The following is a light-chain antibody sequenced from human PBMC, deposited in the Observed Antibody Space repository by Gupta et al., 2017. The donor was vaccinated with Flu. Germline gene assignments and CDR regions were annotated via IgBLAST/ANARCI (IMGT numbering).Light chain of an antibody. V-gene: IGLV1-40*01. CDR1: SSNIGAGYD. CDR3: QSYDSSLSGLGV. J-gene: IGLJ3*02. Sequence: QSVLTQPPSMSGAPGQTVTISCTGSSSNIGAGYDVHWYQQLPGTAPRLLIYGNTNRPSGVPDRFSGSKSGTSASLAITGLQAEDEADYYCQSYDSSLSGLGVFGGGTKLTVL. CDR2: GNT.